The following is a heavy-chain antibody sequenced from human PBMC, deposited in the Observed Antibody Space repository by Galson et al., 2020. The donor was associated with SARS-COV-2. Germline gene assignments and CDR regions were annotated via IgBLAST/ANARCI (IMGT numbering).Heavy chain of an antibody. J-gene: IGHJ4*02. V-gene: IGHV3-74*01. CDR2: IYSEGSST. D-gene: IGHD3-16*01. CDR3: ARGDMRNDYFDY. CDR1: GFTFSSYW. Sequence: GGSLRLSCAASGFTFSSYWMHWVRQAPGKGLVWVSRIYSEGSSTSYADSVKGRFTISGEDAKNTLYLHMSSLRAEDTAVYYCARGDMRNDYFDYWGQGTLVTVSS.